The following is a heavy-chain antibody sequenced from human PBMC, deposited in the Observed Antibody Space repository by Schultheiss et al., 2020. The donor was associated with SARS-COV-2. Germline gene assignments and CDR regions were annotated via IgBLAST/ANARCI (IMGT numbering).Heavy chain of an antibody. J-gene: IGHJ6*02. Sequence: SETLSLTCTVSGGSISSSSYYWGWIRQPPGKGLEWIGSIYYSGSTYYNPSLKSRVTFSVDTSKNQFSLKLSSVTAADTAVYYCARGPFPSRMTGYYIDYYYGMDVWGQGTTVTVSS. CDR2: IYYSGST. V-gene: IGHV4-39*07. D-gene: IGHD3-9*01. CDR3: ARGPFPSRMTGYYIDYYYGMDV. CDR1: GGSISSSSYY.